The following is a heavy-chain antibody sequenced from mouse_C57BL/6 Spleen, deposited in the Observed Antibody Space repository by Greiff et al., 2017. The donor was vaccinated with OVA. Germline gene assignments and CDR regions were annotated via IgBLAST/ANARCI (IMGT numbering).Heavy chain of an antibody. D-gene: IGHD1-1*01. Sequence: QVQLQQPGAELVRPGSSVKLSCKASGYTFTSYWMHWVKQRPIQGLEWIGNIDPSDSETHYNQKFKDKGTLTVDKSSSTAYMQLSSLTSADSAVYYCARTVISYGRSSPFGYWGQGTTLTVSS. CDR3: ARTVISYGRSSPFGY. CDR1: GYTFTSYW. V-gene: IGHV1-52*01. J-gene: IGHJ2*01. CDR2: IDPSDSET.